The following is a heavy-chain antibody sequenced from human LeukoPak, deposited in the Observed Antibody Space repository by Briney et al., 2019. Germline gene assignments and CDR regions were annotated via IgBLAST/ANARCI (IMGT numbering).Heavy chain of an antibody. CDR2: ISSSSSYI. Sequence: GGSLRLSCAASGFTFSSYSMNWVRQAPGKGLEWVSSISSSSSYIYYADSVKGRFTISRDNAKNSLYLQMNSLRAEDTAVYYCAKAETTKDFDYWGQGTLVTVSS. D-gene: IGHD4-17*01. CDR3: AKAETTKDFDY. CDR1: GFTFSSYS. V-gene: IGHV3-21*04. J-gene: IGHJ4*02.